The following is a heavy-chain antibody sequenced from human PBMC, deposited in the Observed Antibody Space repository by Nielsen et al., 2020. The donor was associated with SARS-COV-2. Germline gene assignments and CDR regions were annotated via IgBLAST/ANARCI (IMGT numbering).Heavy chain of an antibody. CDR2: FDPEDGET. J-gene: IGHJ4*02. D-gene: IGHD3-16*01. CDR1: GYTLTELS. V-gene: IGHV1-24*01. Sequence: ASVKVSCKVSGYTLTELSMHWVRQVPGKGLEWMGGFDPEDGETIYAQKFQGRVTMTEDTSTDTAYMELSSLRSEDTAVYYCATEGGDGAVFGYWGQGTLVTVSS. CDR3: ATEGGDGAVFGY.